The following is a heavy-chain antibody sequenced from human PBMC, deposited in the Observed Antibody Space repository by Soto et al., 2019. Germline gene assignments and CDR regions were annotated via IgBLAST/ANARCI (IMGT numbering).Heavy chain of an antibody. CDR1: GGTFSSYA. Sequence: ASVKVSCKASGGTFSSYAISWVRQAPGQGLEWMGWMNPNSGNTAYAQKFQGRVTMTRNTSISTAHMELSSLKASDTAMYYCASSPRGYCSSTSCRELGNYYGMDVWGQGTTVTVSS. V-gene: IGHV1-8*02. J-gene: IGHJ6*02. D-gene: IGHD2-2*01. CDR3: ASSPRGYCSSTSCRELGNYYGMDV. CDR2: MNPNSGNT.